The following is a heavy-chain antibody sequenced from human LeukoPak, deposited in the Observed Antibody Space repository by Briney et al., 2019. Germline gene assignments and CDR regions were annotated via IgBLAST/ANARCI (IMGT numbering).Heavy chain of an antibody. J-gene: IGHJ3*02. D-gene: IGHD1-26*01. CDR3: ARGAGGSYLSAFDI. Sequence: GGSLRLSCAASGFTFSPYGMNWVRQSPGMGLEWVSYISGSSSLIYYADSVKGRFTISRDNAKNSLFLQMNSLKVEDTAVYYCARGAGGSYLSAFDIWGQGTMVTVSS. CDR2: ISGSSSLI. V-gene: IGHV3-21*04. CDR1: GFTFSPYG.